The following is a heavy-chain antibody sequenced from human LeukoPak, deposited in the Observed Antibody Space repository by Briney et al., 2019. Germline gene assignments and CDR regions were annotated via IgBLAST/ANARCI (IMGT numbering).Heavy chain of an antibody. J-gene: IGHJ4*02. Sequence: GGSLRLSCAASGFTFSSYSRSWVRQPPGKGLEWFAAISGSGGSTYNADSVKGRFIISRDNSKNKLYLQSNSLRAEDTTFYYCAKDSWVATHPALFDYWGQGTLVTVSS. CDR3: AKDSWVATHPALFDY. CDR1: GFTFSSYS. CDR2: ISGSGGST. D-gene: IGHD5-12*01. V-gene: IGHV3-23*01.